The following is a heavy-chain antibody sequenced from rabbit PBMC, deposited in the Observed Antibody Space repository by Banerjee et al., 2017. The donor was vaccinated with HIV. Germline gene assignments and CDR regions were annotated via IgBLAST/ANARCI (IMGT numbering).Heavy chain of an antibody. D-gene: IGHD1-1*01. CDR2: IYTGDGNT. CDR3: ARDRPKSSGYLFDL. J-gene: IGHJ4*01. CDR1: GFTLSSYW. Sequence: QEQLEESGGGLVKPEGSLTLTCTASGFTLSSYWMCWVRQAPGKGLEWIACIYTGDGNTYYASWAKGRFTISKTSSTTVTLQMTSLTAADTATYFCARDRPKSSGYLFDLWGPGTLVTVS. V-gene: IGHV1S45*01.